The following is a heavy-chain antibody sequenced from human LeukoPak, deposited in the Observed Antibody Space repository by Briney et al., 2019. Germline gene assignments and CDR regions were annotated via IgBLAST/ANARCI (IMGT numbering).Heavy chain of an antibody. CDR2: ISYDGSNK. CDR3: PRVGGVIPILKYFQH. V-gene: IGHV3-30*03. D-gene: IGHD3-16*01. J-gene: IGHJ1*01. Sequence: GRSLRLSCAASGFTFSSYGMHWVRQAPGKGLEWVAVISYDGSNKYYADSVKGRFTISRDNSKNTLYLQMNSLRAEDTAVYYCPRVGGVIPILKYFQHWGQGTLVTVSS. CDR1: GFTFSSYG.